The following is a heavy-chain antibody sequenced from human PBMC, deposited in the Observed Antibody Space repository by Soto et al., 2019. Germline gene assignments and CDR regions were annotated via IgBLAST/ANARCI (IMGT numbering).Heavy chain of an antibody. CDR3: AKHTVMVCWYGMDV. Sequence: PGGSLRLSCAASGFSFSSYAMSWDSQAPEKGLEWVSAISGSGGSTNYADSGKGRLTISRDNSKHTLYMQINSQRAEHTAVYYCAKHTVMVCWYGMDVWGQGTTVTVSS. CDR1: GFSFSSYA. V-gene: IGHV3-23*01. D-gene: IGHD2-8*01. J-gene: IGHJ6*02. CDR2: ISGSGGST.